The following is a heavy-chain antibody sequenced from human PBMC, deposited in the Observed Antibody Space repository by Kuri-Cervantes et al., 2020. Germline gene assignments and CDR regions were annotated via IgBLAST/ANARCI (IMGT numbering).Heavy chain of an antibody. Sequence: SETLSLTCTVSGGSISNYYWGWIRQPPGKGLEWIGYIYYSGSTNYNPSLKSRVTISADTSKNQFSLKLSSVTAADTAVYYCARDVRWGEGYNWFDPWGQGTLVTVSS. CDR3: ARDVRWGEGYNWFDP. D-gene: IGHD3-10*01. J-gene: IGHJ5*02. V-gene: IGHV4-59*01. CDR1: GGSISNYY. CDR2: IYYSGST.